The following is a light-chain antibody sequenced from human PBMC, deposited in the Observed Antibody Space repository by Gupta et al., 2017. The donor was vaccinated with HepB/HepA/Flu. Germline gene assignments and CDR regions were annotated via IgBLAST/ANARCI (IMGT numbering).Light chain of an antibody. CDR1: SSDVGAWDH. V-gene: IGLV2-14*03. CDR2: GVN. Sequence: QSALTQPAPVSGSPGQSLTISCTGTSSDVGAWDHVSWYQHHPGKAPKLIIYGVNSRPSGVSTRFSGSKSGNTASLSISGLQAEDEADYYCNSYTTRSTVLFGGGTKLTVL. CDR3: NSYTTRSTVL. J-gene: IGLJ2*01.